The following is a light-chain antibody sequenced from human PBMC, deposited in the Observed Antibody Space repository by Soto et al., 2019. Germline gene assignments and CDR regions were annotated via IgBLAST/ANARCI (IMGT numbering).Light chain of an antibody. CDR3: LLFCSGPRV. Sequence: QAVVTQEPSLTVSPGGTVTLTCDSSTGAVTSGHYPYWFQQKPGQAPRTLIYDTNNKHSWTPARFSGSLLGGKAALTLSGAQPEDGAEYYCLLFCSGPRVFGGGTKLTVL. J-gene: IGLJ3*02. CDR1: TGAVTSGHY. V-gene: IGLV7-46*01. CDR2: DTN.